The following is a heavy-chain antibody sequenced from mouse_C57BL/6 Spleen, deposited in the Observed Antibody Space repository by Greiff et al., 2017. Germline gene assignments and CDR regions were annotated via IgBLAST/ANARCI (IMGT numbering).Heavy chain of an antibody. CDR3: ARGTTQSYYAMDY. D-gene: IGHD2-12*01. V-gene: IGHV1-69*01. Sequence: QVRLQQPGAELVMPGASVKLSCKASGYTFTSYWMHWVKQRPGQGLEWIGEIDPSDSYTNYNQKFKGKSTLTVDKSSSTAYMQLSSLTSEDSAVYYCARGTTQSYYAMDYWGQGTSVTVSS. CDR2: IDPSDSYT. J-gene: IGHJ4*01. CDR1: GYTFTSYW.